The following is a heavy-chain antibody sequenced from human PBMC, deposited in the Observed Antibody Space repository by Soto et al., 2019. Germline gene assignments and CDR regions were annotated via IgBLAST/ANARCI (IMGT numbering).Heavy chain of an antibody. CDR2: IKQDGSEK. V-gene: IGHV3-7*03. J-gene: IGHJ6*02. CDR3: ARWGGISPFPYYYGMDV. CDR1: GFTFSSYW. Sequence: PGGSLRLSCAASGFTFSSYWMSWVRQAPGKGLEWVANIKQDGSEKYYVDSVKGRFTISRDNAKNSLYLQMNSLRAEDTAVYYCARWGGISPFPYYYGMDVWGQGTKVTVS. D-gene: IGHD3-16*01.